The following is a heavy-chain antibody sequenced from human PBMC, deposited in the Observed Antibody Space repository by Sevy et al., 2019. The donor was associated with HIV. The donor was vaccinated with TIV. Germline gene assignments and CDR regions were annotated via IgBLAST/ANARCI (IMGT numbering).Heavy chain of an antibody. Sequence: GESLKISCAASGFTFSSYGMHWVRQAPGKGLEWVAVIWYDGSNKYYADSVKGRFTISRDNSKNTLYLQMNSLRAEDTAVYYCARDRFSSSWYKWFDPWGQGTLVTVSS. J-gene: IGHJ5*02. D-gene: IGHD6-13*01. CDR1: GFTFSSYG. CDR2: IWYDGSNK. CDR3: ARDRFSSSWYKWFDP. V-gene: IGHV3-33*01.